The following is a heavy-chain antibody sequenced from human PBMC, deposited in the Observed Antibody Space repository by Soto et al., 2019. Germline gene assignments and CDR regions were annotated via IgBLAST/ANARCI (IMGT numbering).Heavy chain of an antibody. Sequence: EVQLLESGGGLVQPGGSLRLSCAASGFTFSSYDMSWVRQAPGRGLEWVSTISGSGGSTYYADSVKGRFTISRDNSKNTLYLQMTSLRAEDTAVYYCAKATYSGGGAFDIWGQGTMVTVSS. CDR1: GFTFSSYD. J-gene: IGHJ3*02. V-gene: IGHV3-23*01. CDR2: ISGSGGST. CDR3: AKATYSGGGAFDI. D-gene: IGHD3-10*01.